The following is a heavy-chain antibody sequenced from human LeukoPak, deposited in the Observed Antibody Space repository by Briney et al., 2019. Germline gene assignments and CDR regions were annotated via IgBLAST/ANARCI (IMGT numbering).Heavy chain of an antibody. CDR1: GFTFSSSA. CDR3: AKNGSGTSRAFDV. J-gene: IGHJ3*01. CDR2: ISGSGGVS. V-gene: IGHV3-23*01. D-gene: IGHD3-10*01. Sequence: GGSLRLSCAASGFTFSSSAMSWVRQAPGKGLEWVSAISGSGGVSYYRDSVKGRFTVSRDNSKNTLYLQMNSLRAEDTALYYCAKNGSGTSRAFDVWGQGTMVTVSS.